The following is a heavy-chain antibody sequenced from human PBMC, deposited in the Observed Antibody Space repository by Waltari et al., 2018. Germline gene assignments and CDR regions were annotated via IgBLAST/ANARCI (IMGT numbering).Heavy chain of an antibody. D-gene: IGHD5-12*01. CDR2: IRGSGGDT. Sequence: EVQLLESGGGLVQPGGSLRLSCAASGFTFSGYPMTWVRRAPGKGLEWVSTIRGSGGDTYYADSVKGRFTISRDNSRNTLSLQMNSLRAEDTAFYYCARETGHGYNPFDYWGQGTLVTVSS. V-gene: IGHV3-23*01. J-gene: IGHJ4*02. CDR3: ARETGHGYNPFDY. CDR1: GFTFSGYP.